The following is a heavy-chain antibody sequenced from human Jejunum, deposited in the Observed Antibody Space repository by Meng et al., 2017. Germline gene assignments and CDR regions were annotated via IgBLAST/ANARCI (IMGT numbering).Heavy chain of an antibody. D-gene: IGHD6-19*01. V-gene: IGHV4-4*02. CDR3: ARKGGTYSTGHFPHFDY. CDR2: IFRTGTS. J-gene: IGHJ4*02. CDR1: GDSISSDNW. Sequence: QGRLQESGPVRVKPSGTLSLTCAVSGDSISSDNWWSWVRQPPGKGPEWIGDIFRTGTSNYSPSLRSRVAIYMDKSKNQFSLSLNSVTAADTAVYYCARKGGTYSTGHFPHFDYWGQGTLVTVSS.